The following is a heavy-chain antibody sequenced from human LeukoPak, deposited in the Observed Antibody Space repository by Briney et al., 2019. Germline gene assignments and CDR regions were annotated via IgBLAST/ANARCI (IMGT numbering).Heavy chain of an antibody. CDR3: ARDQSDFWSIGYYYMDV. CDR2: IYSGGST. CDR1: GFTVSNNY. J-gene: IGHJ6*03. Sequence: GGSLRLSCAASGFTVSNNYMSWVRQAPGKGLEWVSVIYSGGSTYFADSVKGRFTISRDYSKNTLYLQMNSLRAEDTAVYYCARDQSDFWSIGYYYMDVWGKGTTVTVSS. V-gene: IGHV3-53*01. D-gene: IGHD3-3*01.